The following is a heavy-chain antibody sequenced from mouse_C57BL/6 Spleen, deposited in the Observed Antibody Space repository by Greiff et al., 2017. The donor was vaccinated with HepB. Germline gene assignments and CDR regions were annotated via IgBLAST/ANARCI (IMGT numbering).Heavy chain of an antibody. CDR2: IWTGGGT. J-gene: IGHJ1*03. V-gene: IGHV2-9-1*01. Sequence: VQRVESGPGLVAPSQSLSITCTVSGFSLTSYAISWVRQPPGKGLEWLGVIWTGGGTNYNSALKSRLSISKDNSKSQVFLKMNSLQTDDTARYYCARIRTTVVDWYFDVWGTGTTVTVSS. CDR1: GFSLTSYA. D-gene: IGHD1-1*01. CDR3: ARIRTTVVDWYFDV.